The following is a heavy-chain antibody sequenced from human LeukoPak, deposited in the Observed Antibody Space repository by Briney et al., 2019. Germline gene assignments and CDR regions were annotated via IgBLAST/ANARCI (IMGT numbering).Heavy chain of an antibody. V-gene: IGHV4-4*07. D-gene: IGHD2-8*02. J-gene: IGHJ3*02. CDR2: VYTSGST. Sequence: SETLSLTCTVSGGSISSYYWSWIRQPAGKGLEWIGRVYTSGSTNYNPSLKSRVTMSVDTSKNQFSLKLSSVTAADTAVYYCARVSHVVFAFDIWGQGTTVTVSS. CDR3: ARVSHVVFAFDI. CDR1: GGSISSYY.